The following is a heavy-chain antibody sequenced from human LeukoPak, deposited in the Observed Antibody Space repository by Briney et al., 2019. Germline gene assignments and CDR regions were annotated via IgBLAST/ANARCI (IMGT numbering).Heavy chain of an antibody. V-gene: IGHV1-18*01. CDR3: ARGRAAADDFGY. J-gene: IGHJ4*02. Sequence: ASVKVSCKASGYTFISYAINWVRQAPGQGLEWLGWISGHNGQSQYAQKFQGRVTLTTDSSTGAAYMELRSLRSDDTAIYYCARGRAAADDFGYWGQGTLVTVSS. D-gene: IGHD6-13*01. CDR2: ISGHNGQS. CDR1: GYTFISYA.